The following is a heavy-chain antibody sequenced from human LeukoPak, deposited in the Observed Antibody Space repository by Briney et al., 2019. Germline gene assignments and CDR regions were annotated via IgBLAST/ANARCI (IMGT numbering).Heavy chain of an antibody. Sequence: SGPTLVKPTQTLTLTRTFSGFSLSTSGVGVGWIRQPPGKALEWLALIYWDDDKRYSPSLKSRLTITKDTSKNQVVLTMTNMDPVDTATYYCAHSEVVTKLDAFDIWGQGTMVTVSS. CDR1: GFSLSTSGVG. CDR2: IYWDDDK. J-gene: IGHJ3*02. CDR3: AHSEVVTKLDAFDI. D-gene: IGHD3-22*01. V-gene: IGHV2-5*02.